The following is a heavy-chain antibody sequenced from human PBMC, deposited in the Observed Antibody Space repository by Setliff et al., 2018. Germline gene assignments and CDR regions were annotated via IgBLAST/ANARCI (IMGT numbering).Heavy chain of an antibody. Sequence: SETLSLTCTVSGGSISSYYWSWIRQPAGKGLEWIGHIYIGGSANYNPSLKSRVTMPIDTSKNQFSLKLNSVTAADMAVHYCAREQWLDPPGYYYMDVWAKGTTVTVSS. CDR1: GGSISSYY. J-gene: IGHJ6*03. CDR2: IYIGGSA. CDR3: AREQWLDPPGYYYMDV. D-gene: IGHD6-19*01. V-gene: IGHV4-4*07.